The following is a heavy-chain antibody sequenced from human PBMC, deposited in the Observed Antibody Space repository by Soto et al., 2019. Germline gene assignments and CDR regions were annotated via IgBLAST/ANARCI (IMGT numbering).Heavy chain of an antibody. CDR2: IFHSGST. V-gene: IGHV4-39*01. J-gene: IGHJ5*02. CDR3: AGRSSLASVQVYFGEISNYNWFDP. CDR1: NGSISSAIYY. D-gene: IGHD3-10*01. Sequence: QLQLQESGPGLVKPSETLSLTCTVSNGSISSAIYYWGWIRQPPGKGLEWLVSIFHSGSTYYNPSLQGRVTISVDTSKNQFSRKLSSVTAADTAVYFCAGRSSLASVQVYFGEISNYNWFDPWGQGTLVTVSS.